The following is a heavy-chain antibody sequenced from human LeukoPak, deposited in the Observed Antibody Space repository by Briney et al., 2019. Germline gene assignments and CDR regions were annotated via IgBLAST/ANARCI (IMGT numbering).Heavy chain of an antibody. D-gene: IGHD5-24*01. V-gene: IGHV3-33*01. J-gene: IGHJ4*02. CDR1: GFTFSSYG. CDR2: IWYDGSNK. CDR3: ARDEDGYNPQFDY. Sequence: GRSLRLSCAASGFTFSSYGMHWVRQAPGKGLEWVAVIWYDGSNKYYADSVKGRFTISRDNSKNTLYLQMNSLRAEDTAVYYCARDEDGYNPQFDYWGQGTLVTVSS.